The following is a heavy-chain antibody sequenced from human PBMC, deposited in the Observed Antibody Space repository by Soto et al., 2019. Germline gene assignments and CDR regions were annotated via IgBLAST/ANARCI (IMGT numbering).Heavy chain of an antibody. Sequence: GGSLRLSCAASGFTFSSYAMSWVRQAPGKGLEWVANIKQDGSGKYYVDTVKGRFTISRDNSKNTLYLQMNSLRAEGTAVYYCHGYGYWGQGTLVTVSS. D-gene: IGHD5-12*01. J-gene: IGHJ4*02. V-gene: IGHV3-7*03. CDR1: GFTFSSYA. CDR2: IKQDGSGK. CDR3: HGYGY.